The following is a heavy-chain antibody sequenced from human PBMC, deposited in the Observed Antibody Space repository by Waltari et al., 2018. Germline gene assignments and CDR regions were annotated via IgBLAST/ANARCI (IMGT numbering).Heavy chain of an antibody. D-gene: IGHD7-27*01. V-gene: IGHV3-23*04. J-gene: IGHJ2*01. CDR1: GFTFSSYA. CDR2: ISGSDGST. CDR3: ATTIWGSRRSHFDL. Sequence: EVQLVESGGGLVQPGGSLRLSCAASGFTFSSYAMSWVRQAPGKGLEWVSAISGSDGSTYYADSVKGPFTISRDNSKNTLYLQMNSLRAEDTAVYYCATTIWGSRRSHFDLWGRGTLVTVSS.